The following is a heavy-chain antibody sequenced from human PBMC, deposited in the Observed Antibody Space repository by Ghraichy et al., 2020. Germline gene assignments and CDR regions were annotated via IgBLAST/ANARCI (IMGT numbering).Heavy chain of an antibody. V-gene: IGHV4-39*01. J-gene: IGHJ4*02. Sequence: SETLSLTCTVSGGSISSSSYYWGWIRQPPGKGLEWIGSIYYSGSTYYNPSLKSRVTISVDTSKNQFSLKLSSVTAADTAVYYCAGITQQKGSGWYLDYWGQGTLVTVSS. CDR1: GGSISSSSYY. D-gene: IGHD6-19*01. CDR2: IYYSGST. CDR3: AGITQQKGSGWYLDY.